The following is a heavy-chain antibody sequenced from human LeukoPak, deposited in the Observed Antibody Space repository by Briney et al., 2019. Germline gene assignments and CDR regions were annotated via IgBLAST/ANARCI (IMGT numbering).Heavy chain of an antibody. CDR3: ARDGRYTEFDY. CDR1: GFTFRSYG. D-gene: IGHD5-18*01. V-gene: IGHV3-33*01. J-gene: IGHJ4*02. CDR2: IWNVGSNK. Sequence: HPGGSLRLSCAAAGFTFRSYGMHWVRQAPGKGLEWVAVIWNVGSNKYYADSVKGRFTISRDNSKDTLYLQMNSLRAEDTAVYYCARDGRYTEFDYWGQGTLVTVSS.